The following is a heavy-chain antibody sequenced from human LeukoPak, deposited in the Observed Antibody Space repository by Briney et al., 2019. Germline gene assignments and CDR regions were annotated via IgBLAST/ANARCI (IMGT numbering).Heavy chain of an antibody. J-gene: IGHJ4*02. D-gene: IGHD3-10*01. V-gene: IGHV3-21*01. CDR2: ISSSSYI. CDR3: ARDRKGHYYGSGSHDY. CDR1: GFTFSSYS. Sequence: GGSLRLSCAASGFTFSSYSMNWVRQAPGKGLEWVSSISSSSYIYYADSVKGRFTISRDNAKNSLYLQMNSLRAEDTAVYYCARDRKGHYYGSGSHDYWGQGTLVTVSS.